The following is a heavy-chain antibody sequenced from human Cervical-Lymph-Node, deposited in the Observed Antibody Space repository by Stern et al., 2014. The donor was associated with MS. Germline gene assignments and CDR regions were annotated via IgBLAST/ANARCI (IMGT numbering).Heavy chain of an antibody. J-gene: IGHJ4*02. D-gene: IGHD6-19*01. Sequence: QVQLMESGGGVVQPGRSLRLSCSPSGFAFSTYGMHWVRQAPGKGLEWVSLISFDGAKTYYAASVKGRFTISRDNPKNTLYLQMKSLRGEDTAVYYCARGSDWYPLDYWGQGTLVTVSS. CDR2: ISFDGAKT. V-gene: IGHV3-30*03. CDR1: GFAFSTYG. CDR3: ARGSDWYPLDY.